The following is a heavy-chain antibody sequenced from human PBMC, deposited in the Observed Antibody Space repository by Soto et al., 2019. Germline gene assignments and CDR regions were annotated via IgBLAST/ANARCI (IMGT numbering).Heavy chain of an antibody. V-gene: IGHV3-30*18. CDR1: GFTFSSYG. CDR3: AKDRLGLVQDYYYYYGMDV. J-gene: IGHJ6*02. CDR2: ISYDGSNK. Sequence: PGGSLRLSCAASGFTFSSYGMHWVRQAPGKGLEWVAVISYDGSNKYYADSVKGRFTISRDNSKNTLYLQMNSLRAEDTAVYYCAKDRLGLVQDYYYYYGMDVWGQGTTVTVSS. D-gene: IGHD6-19*01.